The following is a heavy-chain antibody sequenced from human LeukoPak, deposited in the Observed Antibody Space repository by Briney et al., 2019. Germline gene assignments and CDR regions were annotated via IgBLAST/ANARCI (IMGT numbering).Heavy chain of an antibody. CDR1: GSTFGNYA. CDR3: AREVPYFDY. D-gene: IGHD4/OR15-4a*01. V-gene: IGHV3-23*01. CDR2: IIDSGGRI. Sequence: PRGSLRLSCAASGSTFGNYAMSWVRQAPGKGLEWVSTIIDSGGRIYYADSVEGRFTISRDNSKITLYLQITSLRAEDTAVYSCAREVPYFDYWGQGTLVTVSS. J-gene: IGHJ4*02.